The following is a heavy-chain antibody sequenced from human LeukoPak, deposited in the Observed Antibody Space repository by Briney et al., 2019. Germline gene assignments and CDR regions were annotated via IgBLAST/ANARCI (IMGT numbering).Heavy chain of an antibody. D-gene: IGHD2-15*01. CDR1: GGSISSGSYY. J-gene: IGHJ4*02. CDR3: ARGVSNCSGGSCYSFDH. Sequence: SQTLSLTCTVSGGSISSGSYYWSWIRQPAGKGLEWIGRIYTSGSTNYNPSLKSRVTISVDTSKNQFSLKLSSVTAADTAVYYCARGVSNCSGGSCYSFDHWGQGTLVTVSS. V-gene: IGHV4-61*02. CDR2: IYTSGST.